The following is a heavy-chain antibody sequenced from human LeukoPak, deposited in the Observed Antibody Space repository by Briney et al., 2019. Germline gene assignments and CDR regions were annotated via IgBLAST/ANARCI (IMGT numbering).Heavy chain of an antibody. J-gene: IGHJ3*02. CDR3: ARDTGTIFGVVSAFDI. V-gene: IGHV3-20*04. Sequence: GGSLRLSCAASGFTFDDYGMSWVRQAPGKGLEWVSGINWNGGSTGYADSVKGRFTISRDNAKNSLYLQMNSLRAEDTALYYCARDTGTIFGVVSAFDIWGQGTMVTVSS. CDR1: GFTFDDYG. D-gene: IGHD3-3*01. CDR2: INWNGGST.